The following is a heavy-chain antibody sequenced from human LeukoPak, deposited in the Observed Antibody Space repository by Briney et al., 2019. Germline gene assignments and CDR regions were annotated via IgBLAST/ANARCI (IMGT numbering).Heavy chain of an antibody. J-gene: IGHJ4*02. D-gene: IGHD2/OR15-2a*01. V-gene: IGHV3-23*01. CDR1: GFIFSSNT. Sequence: GGSLILSCAGSGFIFSSNTMSWVRQAPGRGLEWVSAISNNGGRTDYADSVKGRFTIFRDNSKSTLYLHMDSLRAEDTAVYYCARDEDTSALSEYWGQGTLVTVSS. CDR3: ARDEDTSALSEY. CDR2: ISNNGGRT.